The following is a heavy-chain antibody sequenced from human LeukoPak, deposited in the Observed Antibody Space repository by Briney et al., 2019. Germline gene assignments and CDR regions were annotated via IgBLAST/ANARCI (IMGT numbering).Heavy chain of an antibody. CDR3: ARDPDHGAVDY. CDR2: IKEDGSAK. J-gene: IGHJ4*02. D-gene: IGHD3-16*01. CDR1: GFTFSSYV. V-gene: IGHV3-7*01. Sequence: PGRSLRLSCAASGFTFSSYVMHWVRQAPGKGLEWVADIKEDGSAKYYVDSVKGRFTISRDNAKNSLYLQMNSLRVEDTAVYYCARDPDHGAVDYWGQGTLVTVSS.